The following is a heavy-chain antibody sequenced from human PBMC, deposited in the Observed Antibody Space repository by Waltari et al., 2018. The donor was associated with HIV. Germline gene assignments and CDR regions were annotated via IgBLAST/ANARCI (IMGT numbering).Heavy chain of an antibody. Sequence: QVQLVQSGAEVKKPGASVKVSCTASGYTFTSYSLHWVRQAPGQGLEWMGKINPGRVSTTFAQEFQGRVTMTRDTSTNTVYMDLSSLRSEDTAVYYCARGDVVEETGDYYYGIDVWGQGTTVTVSS. D-gene: IGHD2-2*01. CDR3: ARGDVVEETGDYYYGIDV. CDR1: GYTFTSYS. J-gene: IGHJ6*02. CDR2: INPGRVST. V-gene: IGHV1-46*03.